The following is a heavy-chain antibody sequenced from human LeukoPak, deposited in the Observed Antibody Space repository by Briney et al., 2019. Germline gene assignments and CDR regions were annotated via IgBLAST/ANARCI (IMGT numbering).Heavy chain of an antibody. CDR1: GFTFSSYG. D-gene: IGHD3-10*01. Sequence: PGGSLRLSCAASGFTFSSYGMHWVRQAPGKGLEWVAFIRYDGSNKYYADSEKGRFTISRDNSKNTLYLQMTSLRAEDTAVYYCAKTGRLDYYGSGSYAKDYWGQGTLVTVSS. CDR2: IRYDGSNK. V-gene: IGHV3-30*02. CDR3: AKTGRLDYYGSGSYAKDY. J-gene: IGHJ4*02.